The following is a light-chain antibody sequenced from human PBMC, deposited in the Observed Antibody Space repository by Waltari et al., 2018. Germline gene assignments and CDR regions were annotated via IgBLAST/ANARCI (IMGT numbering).Light chain of an antibody. V-gene: IGKV3-20*01. CDR1: QSVSSSY. CDR2: WAS. J-gene: IGKJ1*01. Sequence: EIVLTQSPGTLSLSPGERATLSCRASQSVSSSYLAWYQQKPGQAPKLLIYWASTRESGVPDRFSGSGSGTDFTLTISSLQAEDVAVYYCQQYYGSPPWTFGQGTKVEIK. CDR3: QQYYGSPPWT.